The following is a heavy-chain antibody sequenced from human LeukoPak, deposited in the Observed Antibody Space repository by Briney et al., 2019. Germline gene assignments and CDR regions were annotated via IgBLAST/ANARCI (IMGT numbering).Heavy chain of an antibody. Sequence: PGGSLRLSCAASGFIFGRDSMNWVRQAPGRGLEWISYISRDSDIRYYADSVRGRFHISRDNARNSLYLQMNSLRAEDAAVYYCAREGETPGASYYYYMDVWGKGTTVTVSS. D-gene: IGHD1-26*01. V-gene: IGHV3-48*01. CDR3: AREGETPGASYYYYMDV. J-gene: IGHJ6*03. CDR2: ISRDSDIR. CDR1: GFIFGRDS.